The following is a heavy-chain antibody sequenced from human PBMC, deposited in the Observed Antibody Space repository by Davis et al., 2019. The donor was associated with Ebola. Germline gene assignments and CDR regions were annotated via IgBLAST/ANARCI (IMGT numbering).Heavy chain of an antibody. V-gene: IGHV3-74*01. CDR2: INSDGSST. CDR1: GFTFSSYW. CDR3: ARGAIHYYYYMDV. J-gene: IGHJ6*03. Sequence: GESLKISCAASGFTFSSYWMHWVRQAPGKGLVWVSRINSDGSSTSYADSVKGRFTISRDNAKNTLYLQMNSLRAEDTAVYYCARGAIHYYYYMDVWGKGTTVTVSS.